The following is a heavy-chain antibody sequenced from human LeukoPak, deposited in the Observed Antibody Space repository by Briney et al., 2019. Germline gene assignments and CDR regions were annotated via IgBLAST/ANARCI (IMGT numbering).Heavy chain of an antibody. V-gene: IGHV3-64D*06. CDR3: VGDQVDNVGWLT. J-gene: IGHJ5*02. CDR2: INGDGRTT. Sequence: PGGSLRLSCSASGFIFSTYTMYWVRQAPGKGLGFVSVINGDGRTTYYADSVKGRFTISRDNSKNTLYLQMNSLRAEDTAVYCCVGDQVDNVGWLTWGQGTRVTVSS. CDR1: GFIFSTYT. D-gene: IGHD5-12*01.